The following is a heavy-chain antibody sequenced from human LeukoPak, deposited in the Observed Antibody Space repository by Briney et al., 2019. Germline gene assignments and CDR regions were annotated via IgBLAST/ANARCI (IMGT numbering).Heavy chain of an antibody. CDR2: IYYTGTT. Sequence: PSETLSLTCTVSGDSISSYYWSWIRQPPGKGLEWIGYIYYTGTTNYNPSLKSRLTTSVDTSKGQFSLRLSSVTAADTAVYYCARRLTTGTNDYWGQGTLVTVSS. J-gene: IGHJ4*02. CDR1: GDSISSYY. CDR3: ARRLTTGTNDY. D-gene: IGHD1-7*01. V-gene: IGHV4-59*08.